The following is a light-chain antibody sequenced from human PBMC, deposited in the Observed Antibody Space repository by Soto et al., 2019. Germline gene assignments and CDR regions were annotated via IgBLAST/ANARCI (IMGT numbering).Light chain of an antibody. V-gene: IGKV3-15*01. Sequence: EIVLTQSPAILALSPGDRATLSCRASQSVSSSYLAWYQHKPGQAPRLLIYGASTGATGVPARFSGSGSGTEFTLTISSLQSEDFAVYYCQQYNNWPPYTFGQGTKVDIK. CDR2: GAS. CDR1: QSVSSSY. J-gene: IGKJ2*01. CDR3: QQYNNWPPYT.